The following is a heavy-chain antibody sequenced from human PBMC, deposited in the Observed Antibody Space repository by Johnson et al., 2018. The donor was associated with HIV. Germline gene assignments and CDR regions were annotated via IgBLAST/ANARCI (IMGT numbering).Heavy chain of an antibody. V-gene: IGHV3-74*01. J-gene: IGHJ3*01. CDR3: AKDPPLATVVTTAL. CDR2: INSDGSST. D-gene: IGHD4-23*01. Sequence: VQLVESGGGLVQPGGSLRLSCAASGFTFSSHWMHWVRQPPGKGLVWVSRINSDGSSTSYADSVKGRFTISRDNAKNTLYLQMNSLRVEDTAVYYCAKDPPLATVVTTALWGQGTMITVSS. CDR1: GFTFSSHW.